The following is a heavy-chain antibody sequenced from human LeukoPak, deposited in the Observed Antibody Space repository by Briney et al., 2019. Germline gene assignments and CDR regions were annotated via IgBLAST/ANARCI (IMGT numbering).Heavy chain of an antibody. CDR1: GFTFDDYA. CDR3: AKVARTYYYDSSGYYGFDY. Sequence: PGGSLRLSCAASGFTFDDYAMHWLRQAPGKGLEWVSGISWNSGSIGYADSVKGRFTISRDNAKNSLYLQMNSLRAEDTALYYCAKVARTYYYDSSGYYGFDYWGQGTLVTVSS. J-gene: IGHJ4*02. CDR2: ISWNSGSI. D-gene: IGHD3-22*01. V-gene: IGHV3-9*01.